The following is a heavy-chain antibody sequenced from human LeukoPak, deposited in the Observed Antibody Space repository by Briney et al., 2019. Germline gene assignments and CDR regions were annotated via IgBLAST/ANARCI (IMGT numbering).Heavy chain of an antibody. D-gene: IGHD2-21*01. V-gene: IGHV3-15*01. J-gene: IGHJ3*02. CDR1: GFTLSNYW. CDR3: ATHIPWDI. CDR2: IKSKTDGGAI. Sequence: GGSLRLSCVASGFTLSNYWMSWVRQAPGKGPEWVGRIKSKTDGGAIDYAAPVKGRFSISRDDSKDTMFLQMNNLKSDDTAVYYCATHIPWDIWGPGTMVTVPS.